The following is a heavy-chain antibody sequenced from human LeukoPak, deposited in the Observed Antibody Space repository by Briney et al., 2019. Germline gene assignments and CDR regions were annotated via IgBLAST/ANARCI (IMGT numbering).Heavy chain of an antibody. CDR3: ASVADDTDAFDI. V-gene: IGHV1-18*01. J-gene: IGHJ3*02. CDR2: ISAYNGNT. CDR1: GYTFTSYG. D-gene: IGHD2-15*01. Sequence: ASVKVSCKASGYTFTSYGISWVRHAPGQGLEWMGWISAYNGNTNYAQTLQGRVTMTTDTSTSTAYMELRSLRSDDAAVYYCASVADDTDAFDIWGQGTMVTVSS.